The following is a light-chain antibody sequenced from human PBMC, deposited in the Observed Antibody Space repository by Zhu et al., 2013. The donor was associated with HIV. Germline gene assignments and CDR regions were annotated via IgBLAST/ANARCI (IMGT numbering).Light chain of an antibody. Sequence: DIVMTQSPDSLAVSLGERATIRCRSSQNIFYSPTNKNFLAWYQQKSGQPPKLLIYWASSRESWVPDRFSGSGSRTDFTLTINNVQAEDAAVYYCHQHYITPWTFGQGTKVEI. CDR2: WAS. J-gene: IGKJ1*01. CDR1: QNIFYSPTNKNF. V-gene: IGKV4-1*01. CDR3: HQHYITPWT.